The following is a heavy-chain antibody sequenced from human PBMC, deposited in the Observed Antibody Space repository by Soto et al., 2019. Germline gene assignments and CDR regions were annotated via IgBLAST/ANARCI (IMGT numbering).Heavy chain of an antibody. D-gene: IGHD2-2*03. CDR1: GGSRSSGGYY. V-gene: IGHV4-31*03. CDR2: IYYSGRT. J-gene: IGHJ6*02. Sequence: SETLSLTCTVRGGSRSSGGYYWSWIGQHPGKGLEWIGYIYYSGRTYYNPSLKRRVTISVDTSKNQFSLKLSSVTAADTAVDYCARDGGYCSSTSCYGLDYYYGMDVWGQGTTVTVSS. CDR3: ARDGGYCSSTSCYGLDYYYGMDV.